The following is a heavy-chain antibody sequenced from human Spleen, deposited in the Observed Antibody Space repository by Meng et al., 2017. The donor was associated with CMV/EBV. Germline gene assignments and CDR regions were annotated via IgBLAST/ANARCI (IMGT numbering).Heavy chain of an antibody. D-gene: IGHD5-18*01. CDR2: IYYSGST. J-gene: IGHJ4*02. Sequence: SETLSLTCTVSGDSINSGHNYWSWIRQPPGKGLEWIGYIYYSGSTYYNPSLKSRVTISVDTSRNQFSLKVSSVTAADTAVYYCARAETASVRAYFDYWGQGALVTVSS. CDR1: GDSINSGHNY. CDR3: ARAETASVRAYFDY. V-gene: IGHV4-30-4*08.